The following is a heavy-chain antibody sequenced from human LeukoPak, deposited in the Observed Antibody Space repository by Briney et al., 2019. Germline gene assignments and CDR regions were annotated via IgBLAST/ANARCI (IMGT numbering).Heavy chain of an antibody. V-gene: IGHV3-21*01. CDR1: GFTFSSYA. J-gene: IGHJ4*02. D-gene: IGHD6-19*01. Sequence: PGGSLRLSCAASGFTFSSYAMSWVRQAPGKGLEWVSYIRSSSSDIYYADSVKGRFTISRDNAKNSLYLQMNSLRAEDTAVYYCARGGTYSSGWYFDYWGQGTLVTVSS. CDR3: ARGGTYSSGWYFDY. CDR2: IRSSSSDI.